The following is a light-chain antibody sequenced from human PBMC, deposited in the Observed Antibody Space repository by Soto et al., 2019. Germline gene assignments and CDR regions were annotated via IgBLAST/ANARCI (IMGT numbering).Light chain of an antibody. CDR2: GAS. J-gene: IGKJ1*01. CDR1: QSVSSSY. CDR3: QQYGSSSGWT. Sequence: IVLTQSPGTLSLSPGERATLSCRASQSVSSSYLAWYQQKTGQAPRLLIYGASIRATGSPDRFSGSGAGTDFTLTISRLEPEDFAVYYCQQYGSSSGWTFGQGTKVEIK. V-gene: IGKV3-20*01.